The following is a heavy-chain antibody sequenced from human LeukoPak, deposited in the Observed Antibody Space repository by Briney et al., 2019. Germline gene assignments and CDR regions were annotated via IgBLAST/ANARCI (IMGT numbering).Heavy chain of an antibody. J-gene: IGHJ4*02. CDR2: IKQDGTEK. V-gene: IGHV3-7*01. D-gene: IGHD3-10*01. CDR1: GFSFTTYW. Sequence: PGESLRLSCAASGFSFTTYWMSWVRQAPGKGLEWVANIKQDGTEKYYVDSVKGRFTISRDNAKNSLYLQMNSLRVDDTAVYYCAKLAKHFYGSETYYFFEHWGQGTPVTASS. CDR3: AKLAKHFYGSETYYFFEH.